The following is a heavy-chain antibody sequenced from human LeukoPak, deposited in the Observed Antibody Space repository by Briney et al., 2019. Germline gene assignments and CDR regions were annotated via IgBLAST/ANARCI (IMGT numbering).Heavy chain of an antibody. CDR2: MNPNSGNT. J-gene: IGHJ5*02. V-gene: IGHV1-8*01. Sequence: ASVKVSCKASGYTFTSYDINWVRQATGQGLEGMGWMNPNSGNTGYAQKFQGRVTMTRNTSISTAYMELSSLSSEDTAVYYCARGPSYVVTFGGVINWFDPWGQGTLVTVSS. CDR3: ARGPSYVVTFGGVINWFDP. D-gene: IGHD3-16*01. CDR1: GYTFTSYD.